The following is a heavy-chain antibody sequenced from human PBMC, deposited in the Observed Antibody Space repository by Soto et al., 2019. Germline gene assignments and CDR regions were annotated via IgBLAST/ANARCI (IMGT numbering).Heavy chain of an antibody. CDR2: ISHDGFSQ. Sequence: QVQLVESGGGVVQPGTSLRLSCVVSGFTPSNTGVHWVRQAPGKGLEWVAMISHDGFSQHYVDSVRGRFTISRDNSKNTLYLQMDSLRPEDTSVYYCAKDWGSSGWFNWFDSWGQGTLVIVSS. CDR3: AKDWGSSGWFNWFDS. D-gene: IGHD6-13*01. J-gene: IGHJ5*01. V-gene: IGHV3-30*18. CDR1: GFTPSNTG.